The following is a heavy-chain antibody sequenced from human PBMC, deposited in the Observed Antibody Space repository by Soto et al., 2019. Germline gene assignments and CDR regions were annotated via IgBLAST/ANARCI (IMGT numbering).Heavy chain of an antibody. D-gene: IGHD7-27*01. CDR3: ARDPKTSGGQHWEFNSFDS. J-gene: IGHJ5*01. CDR2: ISYDGTNK. V-gene: IGHV3-30-3*01. CDR1: GFSFSISP. Sequence: QVQLVESGGGVVQPWRSLRLSCAASGFSFSISPMHWVRQAPGKGPEWVALISYDGTNKFYADSVKGRFTISRDNSKITLYLQVDSLRPEDEAVYYCARDPKTSGGQHWEFNSFDSWGQGPLVTVSS.